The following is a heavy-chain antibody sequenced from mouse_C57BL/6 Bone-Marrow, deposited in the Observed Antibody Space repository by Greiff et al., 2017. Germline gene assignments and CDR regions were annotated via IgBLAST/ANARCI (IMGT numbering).Heavy chain of an antibody. V-gene: IGHV5-4*03. CDR3: AKVRLGSFDV. CDR2: ISDGGSYT. CDR1: GFTFSSYA. J-gene: IGHJ1*03. Sequence: EVKLMESGGGLVKPGGSLKLSCAASGFTFSSYAMSWVRQTPEKRLEWVATISDGGSYTNYPDNVKGRFTISRDNANNNLYLQMSHLKSEDTAMYYCAKVRLGSFDVWSTGTTVTDSS.